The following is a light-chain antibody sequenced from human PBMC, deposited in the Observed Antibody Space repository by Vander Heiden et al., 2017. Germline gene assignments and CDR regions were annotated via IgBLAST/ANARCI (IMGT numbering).Light chain of an antibody. V-gene: IGKV3-20*01. CDR1: QSVSSSY. CDR3: QRYGSSPYT. Sequence: EIVLTQSPGTLSLSPGERATLSCRASQSVSSSYLAWYQQKPGQAPRLLIHGASSRATGIPDRFSGSGSGTDFTLTINRLEPEDFAVYYCQRYGSSPYTFGQGTKLEIK. J-gene: IGKJ2*01. CDR2: GAS.